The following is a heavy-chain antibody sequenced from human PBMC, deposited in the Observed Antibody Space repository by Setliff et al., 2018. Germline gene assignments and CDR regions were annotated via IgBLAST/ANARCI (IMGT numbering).Heavy chain of an antibody. D-gene: IGHD5-12*01. CDR1: GYTFTSYG. V-gene: IGHV1-18*01. CDR2: ISGYNGDT. J-gene: IGHJ4*02. Sequence: GASVKVSCKDYGYTFTSYGINWVRQAPGQRLEWVGWISGYNGDTNYAQKFQGRVTMTTDRSTRTAYMELRSLISDDTAVYYCARCFPFLSGYDRGAFDSCGQGTLVTVSS. CDR3: ARCFPFLSGYDRGAFDS.